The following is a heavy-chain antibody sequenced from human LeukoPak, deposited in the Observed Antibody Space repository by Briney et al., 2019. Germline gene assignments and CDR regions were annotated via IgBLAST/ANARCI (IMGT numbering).Heavy chain of an antibody. Sequence: ASVKVSCRASGYTFTSYYMHWVRQAPGQGLEWMGIINPSGGSTSYAQKFQGRVTMTRDMSTSTVYIELSSLRSEDTAVYYCAGVVVPAAISSWFDPWGQGTLVTVSS. CDR1: GYTFTSYY. V-gene: IGHV1-46*03. CDR3: AGVVVPAAISSWFDP. D-gene: IGHD2-2*01. J-gene: IGHJ5*02. CDR2: INPSGGST.